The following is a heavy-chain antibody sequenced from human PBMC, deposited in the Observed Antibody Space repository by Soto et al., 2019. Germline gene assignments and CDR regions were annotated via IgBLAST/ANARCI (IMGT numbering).Heavy chain of an antibody. J-gene: IGHJ4*02. D-gene: IGHD2-21*01. V-gene: IGHV4-39*01. CDR1: GGSISSYY. Sequence: SETLSLTCTVSGGSISSYYWGWIRQPPGKGLEWIGSIYYSGSTYYNPSLKSRVTISVDTSKNQSSLKLSSVTAADTAVYYCARHAKHPYYFHNWGQGTLVTFSS. CDR2: IYYSGST. CDR3: ARHAKHPYYFHN.